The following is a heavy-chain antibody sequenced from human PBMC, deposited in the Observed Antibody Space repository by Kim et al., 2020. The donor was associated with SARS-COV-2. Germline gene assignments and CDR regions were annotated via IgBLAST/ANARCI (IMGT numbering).Heavy chain of an antibody. CDR3: AKDRGRIRGRGLDP. D-gene: IGHD1-26*01. V-gene: IGHV3-23*01. J-gene: IGHJ5*02. Sequence: ADAVKGRLTITRDNSKNTLYLQMNSRRAEDTAVYYCAKDRGRIRGRGLDPWGQGTLVTVSS.